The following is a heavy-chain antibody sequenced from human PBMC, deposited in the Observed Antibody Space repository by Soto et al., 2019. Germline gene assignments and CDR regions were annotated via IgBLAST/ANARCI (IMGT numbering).Heavy chain of an antibody. CDR1: GFTFSSYA. D-gene: IGHD4-17*01. V-gene: IGHV3-23*01. CDR2: ISGSGAST. Sequence: EVQLLESGGGLVQPGGSLRPPCPAPGFTFSSYALSWFGQAQGKGLEGVPAISGSGASTNYADSVKGRFTISRDNSKNTLYLQMNSPRAEDTAVYYCAKGPRNHDYGDYYYYGMDVWGQGTTVTVSS. CDR3: AKGPRNHDYGDYYYYGMDV. J-gene: IGHJ6*02.